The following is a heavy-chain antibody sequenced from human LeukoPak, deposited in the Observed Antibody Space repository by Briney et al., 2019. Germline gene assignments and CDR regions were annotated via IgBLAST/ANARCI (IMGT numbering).Heavy chain of an antibody. V-gene: IGHV5-51*01. J-gene: IGHJ5*02. CDR2: IYPGDSGT. Sequence: GESLKISCKGSGYSFTSYWIGWVRQMPGKGLKWMGIIYPGDSGTRYSPSFQGQVTISADKSISTADLQWSSLKASDTAMYYCARLRYCSGGSCYFDKENWFDPWGQGTLVTVSS. CDR3: ARLRYCSGGSCYFDKENWFDP. CDR1: GYSFTSYW. D-gene: IGHD2-15*01.